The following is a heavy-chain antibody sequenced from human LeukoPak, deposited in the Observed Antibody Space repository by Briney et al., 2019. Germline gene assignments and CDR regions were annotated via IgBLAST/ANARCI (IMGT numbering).Heavy chain of an antibody. CDR1: GGSISSYY. CDR3: ARTKYYYGSGSYYNEVYYFDY. CDR2: IYYSGST. V-gene: IGHV4-59*01. J-gene: IGHJ4*02. D-gene: IGHD3-10*01. Sequence: NPSETLSLTCTVSGGSISSYYWSWIRQPPGKGLEWIGYIYYSGSTNYNPSLKSRVTISVDTSKNQFSLKLSSVTAADTAVYYCARTKYYYGSGSYYNEVYYFDYWGQGTLVTVSS.